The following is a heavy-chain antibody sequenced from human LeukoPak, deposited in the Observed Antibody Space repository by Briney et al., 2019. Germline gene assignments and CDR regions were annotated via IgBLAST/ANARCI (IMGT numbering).Heavy chain of an antibody. Sequence: PGGSLRLSCVTSGFSVSKNYMNWVRQAPGKGLEWVSVIYNDGSTYYGDSVKGRFTIYRDTSKNTLYLQMNSLRAEDTAVYYCARDRPYGATGDLDYWGQGTLVTVSP. CDR1: GFSVSKNY. CDR2: IYNDGST. CDR3: ARDRPYGATGDLDY. V-gene: IGHV3-53*01. J-gene: IGHJ4*02. D-gene: IGHD1-1*01.